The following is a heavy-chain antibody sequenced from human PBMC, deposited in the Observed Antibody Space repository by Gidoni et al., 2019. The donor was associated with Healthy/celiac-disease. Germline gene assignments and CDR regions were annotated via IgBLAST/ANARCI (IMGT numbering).Heavy chain of an antibody. CDR3: ARRLRGAFDI. CDR2: IYYSGST. Sequence: QLQLQESGPGLVQPSETLSLTCTVSGCSISSSSYYWGWIRQPPGKGLEWIGSIYYSGSTYYNPSLKSRVTISVDTSKNQFSLKLSSVTAADTAVYYCARRLRGAFDIWGQGTMVTVSS. J-gene: IGHJ3*02. D-gene: IGHD4-17*01. CDR1: GCSISSSSYY. V-gene: IGHV4-39*01.